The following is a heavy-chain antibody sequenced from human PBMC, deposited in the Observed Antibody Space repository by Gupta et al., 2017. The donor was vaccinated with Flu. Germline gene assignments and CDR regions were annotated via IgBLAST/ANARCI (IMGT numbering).Heavy chain of an antibody. CDR1: GYTFTGYY. CDR3: ARVWRYWSGGSCYFDAFDI. Sequence: QVQLVQSGAEVKKPGASVKVSCKASGYTFTGYYMHWVRQAPGQGLEWMGWINPNSGGTNYAQKFQGWVTMTRDTSISTAYMELSRLRSDDTAVYYCARVWRYWSGGSCYFDAFDIWGQGTMVTVSS. CDR2: INPNSGGT. J-gene: IGHJ3*02. V-gene: IGHV1-2*04. D-gene: IGHD2-15*01.